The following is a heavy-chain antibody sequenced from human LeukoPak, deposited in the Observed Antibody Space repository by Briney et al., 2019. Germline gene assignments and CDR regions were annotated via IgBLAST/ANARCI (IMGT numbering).Heavy chain of an antibody. CDR2: IYYTVKN. CDR1: GGSINSHY. CDR3: VRRDSGWNYFDY. J-gene: IGHJ4*02. V-gene: IGHV4-59*08. D-gene: IGHD5-12*01. Sequence: LETLSLTCAVSGGSINSHYWGWIRQPPGKGLQWIGDIYYTVKNNYNPSLKSRVTISLDTSKDHLSLNLTSVLAADTAIYYCVRRDSGWNYFDYWGQGILVTVSS.